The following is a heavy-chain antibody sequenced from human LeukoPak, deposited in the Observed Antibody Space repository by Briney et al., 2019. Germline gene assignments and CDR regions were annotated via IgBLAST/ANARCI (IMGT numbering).Heavy chain of an antibody. J-gene: IGHJ4*02. V-gene: IGHV3-33*01. CDR1: GFTFSSYG. CDR2: IWYDGSNK. Sequence: GGSLRLSCAASGFTFSSYGMHWVRQAPGKGLEWVAVIWYDGSNKYYADSVKGRFTISRDNSKNTLYLQMNSLRAEDTAVYYCARTYYYDSSGPDYWGQGTLVTVSS. D-gene: IGHD3-22*01. CDR3: ARTYYYDSSGPDY.